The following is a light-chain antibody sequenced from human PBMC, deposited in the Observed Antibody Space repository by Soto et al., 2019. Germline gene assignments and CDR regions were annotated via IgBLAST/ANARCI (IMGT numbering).Light chain of an antibody. V-gene: IGLV3-21*04. CDR3: QVWDSSSDQVI. CDR1: SIGSKS. CDR2: YDY. J-gene: IGLJ2*01. Sequence: SYELTQPPSVSVAPGETARITCGGNSIGSKSVHWFHQKPGQAPVLLIYYDYERPSGTPDRFSGSNSGSTATLTISRVEAGDEADYYCQVWDSSSDQVIFGGGTKVTVL.